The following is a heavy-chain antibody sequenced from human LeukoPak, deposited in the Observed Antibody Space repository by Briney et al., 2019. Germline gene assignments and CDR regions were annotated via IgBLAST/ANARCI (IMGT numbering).Heavy chain of an antibody. CDR1: GGSFSGYY. V-gene: IGHV4-34*01. CDR3: ARSRFVAVAGRHAFDI. J-gene: IGHJ3*02. D-gene: IGHD6-19*01. CDR2: INHSGST. Sequence: SETLSLTCAVYGGSFSGYYWSWIRQPPGKGLEWIGEINHSGSTNYNPSLKSRVTISVDTSKNQFSLQLSSVTAADTAVYYCARSRFVAVAGRHAFDIWGQGTMVTVSS.